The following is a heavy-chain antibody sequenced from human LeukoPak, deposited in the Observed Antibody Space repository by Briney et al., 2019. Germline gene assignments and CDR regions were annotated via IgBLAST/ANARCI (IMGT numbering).Heavy chain of an antibody. J-gene: IGHJ4*02. Sequence: SSETLSPTCTLSGGSISSGDYYWSWIRQPPGKGLEWIGYIYYSGSTYYNPSLKRRVTISVDTSKNQFSLKLSSVTAADTAVYYCARATWELLHFDYWGQGTLVTVSS. D-gene: IGHD1-26*01. CDR1: GGSISSGDYY. CDR3: ARATWELLHFDY. CDR2: IYYSGST. V-gene: IGHV4-30-4*08.